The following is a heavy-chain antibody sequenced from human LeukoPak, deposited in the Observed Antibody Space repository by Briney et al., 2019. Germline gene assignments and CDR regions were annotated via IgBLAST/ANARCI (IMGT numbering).Heavy chain of an antibody. J-gene: IGHJ4*02. D-gene: IGHD6-13*01. CDR1: GGSISSGGYY. CDR2: IYHSGST. CDR3: ASLGYSSSWGGY. Sequence: PSETLSLTCTVSGGSISSGGYYWSWIRQPPGKGLEWIGYIYHSGSTYYNPSLKSRVSMSVDTSKNQFSLKLSSVTAADTAVYYCASLGYSSSWGGYWGQGTLVTVSS. V-gene: IGHV4-30-2*01.